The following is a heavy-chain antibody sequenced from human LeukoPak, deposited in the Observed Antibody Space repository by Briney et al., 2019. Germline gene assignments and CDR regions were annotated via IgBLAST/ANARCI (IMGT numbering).Heavy chain of an antibody. Sequence: GSSVKVSCKASGGTFSSYAISWVRQAPGQGLEWMGRIIPILGIANYAQKFQGRVTITADKSTSTAYMELSSLRSEDTAVYYCARVPKGSVLFDYWGQGTLVTVSS. CDR1: GGTFSSYA. CDR3: ARVPKGSVLFDY. J-gene: IGHJ4*02. CDR2: IIPILGIA. V-gene: IGHV1-69*04.